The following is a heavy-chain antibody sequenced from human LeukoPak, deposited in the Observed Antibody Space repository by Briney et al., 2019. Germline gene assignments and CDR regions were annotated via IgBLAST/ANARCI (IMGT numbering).Heavy chain of an antibody. D-gene: IGHD1-14*01. CDR3: ARTNQISETAFDI. CDR2: ILSSGST. Sequence: SETLSLTCTVSGGSINNYYWSWIRQPPGQGLEWIGYILSSGSTNHNPSVKSRVTISVDTSKNQFSLRLSSVTAADTAVYFCARTNQISETAFDIWGQGTMVIVSS. J-gene: IGHJ3*02. V-gene: IGHV4-59*01. CDR1: GGSINNYY.